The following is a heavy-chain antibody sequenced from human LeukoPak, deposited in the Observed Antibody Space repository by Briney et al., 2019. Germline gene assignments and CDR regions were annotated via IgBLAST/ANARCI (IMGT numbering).Heavy chain of an antibody. J-gene: IGHJ4*02. CDR1: EFTLRGYS. CDR2: ISTSSTYI. V-gene: IGHV3-21*01. CDR3: ARDASGSSIGLIDF. Sequence: GGSLRLSCVASEFTLRGYSMHWVRQAPGKGLEWVSYISTSSTYIYYADSVMGRFTISRDNAKNSLYLHMSSLRAEDTAVYYCARDASGSSIGLIDFWGQGTLVTVSS. D-gene: IGHD1-26*01.